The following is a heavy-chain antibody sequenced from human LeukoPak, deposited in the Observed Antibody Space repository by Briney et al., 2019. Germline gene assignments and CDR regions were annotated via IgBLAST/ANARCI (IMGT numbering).Heavy chain of an antibody. Sequence: SVKVSCKASGGTLSSYAISWVRLAPGDGLEWMGGIIPLFVTANYAQKFEGRVTITADECTIKAYMELSSLISDYPAVYYCSRDNHVLWSGYSPANNWLDPGRKGTVLSVS. V-gene: IGHV1-69*01. CDR3: SRDNHVLWSGYSPANNWLDP. J-gene: IGHJ5*02. CDR2: IIPLFVTA. D-gene: IGHD3-3*01. CDR1: GGTLSSYA.